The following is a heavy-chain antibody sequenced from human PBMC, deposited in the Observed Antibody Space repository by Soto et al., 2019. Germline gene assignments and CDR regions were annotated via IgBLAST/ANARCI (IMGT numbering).Heavy chain of an antibody. CDR3: ARSIVVVTAADY. D-gene: IGHD2-21*02. CDR2: ISAYNGNT. Sequence: ASVKVSCKASGYTFTSYGISWVRQAPGQGLEWMGWISAYNGNTDYAQKLQGRVTMTTDTSTSTAYMELRSLRSDDTAVYYCARSIVVVTAADYWGQGTLVTVSS. V-gene: IGHV1-18*01. J-gene: IGHJ4*02. CDR1: GYTFTSYG.